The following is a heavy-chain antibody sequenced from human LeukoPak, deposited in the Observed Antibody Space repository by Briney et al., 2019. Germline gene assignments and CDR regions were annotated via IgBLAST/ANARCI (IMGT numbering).Heavy chain of an antibody. CDR1: GGSFSGYY. D-gene: IGHD5-24*01. CDR3: ARGRSVRARDGCKPLDY. Sequence: KPSETLSLTCAVYGGSFSGYYWSWIRQPPGKGLEWIGEINHSGSTNYNPSLKSRVTISVDTSKNQFSLKLSSVTAADTAVYYCARGRSVRARDGCKPLDYWGQGTLVTVSS. CDR2: INHSGST. J-gene: IGHJ4*02. V-gene: IGHV4-34*01.